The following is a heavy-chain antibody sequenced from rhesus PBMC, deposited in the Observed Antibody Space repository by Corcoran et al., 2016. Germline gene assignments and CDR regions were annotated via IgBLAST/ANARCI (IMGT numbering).Heavy chain of an antibody. J-gene: IGHJ2*01. CDR2: LNWNDSK. Sequence: QVTLKESGPALVKPTQTLTLTCTFSGFSISTSGTGVGWIRQPLGKALDWLVSLNWNDSKYYSTSLKSRLTISKDTSKNQVVLTMTNMDPVDTATYYCARVQGYYNIWTGYYTGDWYFDLWGPGTPITISS. V-gene: IGHV2-95*01. CDR1: GFSISTSGTG. D-gene: IGHD3-3*01. CDR3: ARVQGYYNIWTGYYTGDWYFDL.